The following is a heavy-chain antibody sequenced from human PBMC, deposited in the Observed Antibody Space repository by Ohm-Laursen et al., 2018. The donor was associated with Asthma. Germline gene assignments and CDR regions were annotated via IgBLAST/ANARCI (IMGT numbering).Heavy chain of an antibody. CDR3: ATLSWDTASSYSYGMDV. D-gene: IGHD5-18*01. CDR2: ISYDGSRK. CDR1: GFDFSSYP. V-gene: IGHV3-30-3*02. Sequence: SLRLSCAASGFDFSSYPIHWVRQAPGKGLEWVALISYDGSRKNYADSVKGRFTISRDNSKNTLYLQMNSLRAEDTAVYYCATLSWDTASSYSYGMDVWGQGTTVTVSS. J-gene: IGHJ6*02.